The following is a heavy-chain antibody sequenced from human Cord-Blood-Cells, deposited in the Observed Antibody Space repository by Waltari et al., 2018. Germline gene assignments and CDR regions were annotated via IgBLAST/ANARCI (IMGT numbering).Heavy chain of an antibody. D-gene: IGHD6-19*01. Sequence: EVQLVASGGGLIQPGGSLRLSCAASGFTVSSNYMSWVRQAPGKGLEWVSVIYSGGSTYYADSVKGRFTISRDNSKNTLYLQMNSLRAEDTAVYYCATNMGAVAGTFDYWGQGTLVTVSS. CDR1: GFTVSSNY. V-gene: IGHV3-53*01. CDR3: ATNMGAVAGTFDY. J-gene: IGHJ4*02. CDR2: IYSGGST.